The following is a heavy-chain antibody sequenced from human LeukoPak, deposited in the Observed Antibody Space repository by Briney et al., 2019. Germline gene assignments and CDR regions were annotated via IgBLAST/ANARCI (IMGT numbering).Heavy chain of an antibody. CDR1: GFTFSSYA. J-gene: IGHJ6*03. V-gene: IGHV3-23*01. CDR2: LSGSGGST. CDR3: AKDGAYYDFWSGYPTHYYYYYMDV. D-gene: IGHD3-3*01. Sequence: PGGSLRLSCAASGFTFSSYAMSWVRQAPGKGLEWVSALSGSGGSTYYADSVKGRFTISRDNSKNTLYLQMNSLRAEDTAVYYCAKDGAYYDFWSGYPTHYYYYYMDVWGKGTTVTVSS.